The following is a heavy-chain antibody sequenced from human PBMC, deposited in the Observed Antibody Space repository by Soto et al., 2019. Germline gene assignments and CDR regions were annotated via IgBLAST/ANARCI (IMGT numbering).Heavy chain of an antibody. CDR1: GYTFTSYG. CDR3: ARSGYSYGDAYYYYYYYMDV. CDR2: ISAYNGNT. V-gene: IGHV1-18*01. D-gene: IGHD5-18*01. Sequence: ASVKVSFKASGYTFTSYGISWVRQAPGQGLEWMGWISAYNGNTNYAQKLQGRVTMTTDTSTSTAYMELRSLRSDDTAVYYCARSGYSYGDAYYYYYYYMDVWGKGTTVTVSS. J-gene: IGHJ6*03.